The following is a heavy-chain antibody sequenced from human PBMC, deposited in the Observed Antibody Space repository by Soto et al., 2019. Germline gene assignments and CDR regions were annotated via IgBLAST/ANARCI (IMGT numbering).Heavy chain of an antibody. J-gene: IGHJ6*02. D-gene: IGHD3-3*01. Sequence: QLRLQESGSGLVKPSQTLSLTCAVSNGSISSDTYCWGWIRQPPGKGLERIGYLFHTGSTTYNPSLNSRVSMSVDRSENQFSLTLRSVTAADSAVYFCASFGVGMQNYDVDVWGQGTTVTVSS. V-gene: IGHV4-30-2*01. CDR1: NGSISSDTYC. CDR2: LFHTGST. CDR3: ASFGVGMQNYDVDV.